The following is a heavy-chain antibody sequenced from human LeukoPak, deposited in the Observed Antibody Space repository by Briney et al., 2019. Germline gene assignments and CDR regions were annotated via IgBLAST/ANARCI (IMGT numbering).Heavy chain of an antibody. CDR3: AXXXXIXXXXGASITPNXYMDV. D-gene: IGHD1-26*01. CDR2: IYHSGAT. V-gene: IGHV4-38-2*01. J-gene: IGHJ6*03. Sequence: SETLSLTCDVSGYSISSGYFWGWIRQPPGKGLDWIGSIYHSGATYYNSFFKSRVTISVDTSKNQVSLNLTSVTAADTALYYGAXXXXIXXXXGASITPNXYMDVWGKGTTVIVSS. CDR1: GYSISSGYF.